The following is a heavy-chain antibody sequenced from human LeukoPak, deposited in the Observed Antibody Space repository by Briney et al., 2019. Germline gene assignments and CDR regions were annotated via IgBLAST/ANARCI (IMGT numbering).Heavy chain of an antibody. V-gene: IGHV3-9*03. J-gene: IGHJ3*02. Sequence: GGSLSLSCAASGFTFDDYAMHWVRHAPGKGLVGGSGISWNSGSIGYADSVKGRFTISRDNAKNSLYLQMNSLRAEDMALYYCAASQVLRFLECPPSDAFDIWGQGTMVTVSS. D-gene: IGHD3-3*01. CDR1: GFTFDDYA. CDR2: ISWNSGSI. CDR3: AASQVLRFLECPPSDAFDI.